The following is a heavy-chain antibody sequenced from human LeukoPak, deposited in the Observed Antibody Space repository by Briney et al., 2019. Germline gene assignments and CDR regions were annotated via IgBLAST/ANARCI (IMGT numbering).Heavy chain of an antibody. CDR1: GGSISSGSYY. Sequence: SETLSLTCTVSGGSISSGSYYWSWIRQPAGKGLEWIGRIYTSGSTNYNPSLKSRVHISVDTSKNQFSLKLSSVTAADTAVYYCARDIVVPAAIGGYYYYMDVWGKGTTVTVSS. D-gene: IGHD2-2*01. CDR3: ARDIVVPAAIGGYYYYMDV. V-gene: IGHV4-61*02. J-gene: IGHJ6*03. CDR2: IYTSGST.